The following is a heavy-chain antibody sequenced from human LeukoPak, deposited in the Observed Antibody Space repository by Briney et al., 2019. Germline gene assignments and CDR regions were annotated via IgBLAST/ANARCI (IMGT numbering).Heavy chain of an antibody. CDR3: AKASAMIVVVSKHFDY. J-gene: IGHJ4*02. V-gene: IGHV3-23*01. Sequence: GGSLRLSCAASGFTFSSYAMSWVRQAPGKGLEWVSAISGSGGSTYYADSVKGRFTISRDNSKNTLYLQMNILRAEDTAVYYCAKASAMIVVVSKHFDYWGQGTLVTVSS. D-gene: IGHD3-22*01. CDR2: ISGSGGST. CDR1: GFTFSSYA.